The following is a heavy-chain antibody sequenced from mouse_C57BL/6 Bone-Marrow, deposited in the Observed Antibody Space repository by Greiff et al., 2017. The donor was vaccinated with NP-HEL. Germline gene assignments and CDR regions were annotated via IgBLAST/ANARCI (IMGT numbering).Heavy chain of an antibody. CDR3: ARESYYYGSSYPAWFAY. CDR1: GFTFSDYG. D-gene: IGHD1-1*01. CDR2: ISSGSSTI. J-gene: IGHJ3*01. V-gene: IGHV5-17*01. Sequence: EVMLVESGGGLVKPGGSLKLSCAASGFTFSDYGMHWVRQAPEKGLEWVAYISSGSSTIYYADTVKGRFTISRDNAKNTLFLQMTSLRSEDTAMYYCARESYYYGSSYPAWFAYWGQGTLVTVSA.